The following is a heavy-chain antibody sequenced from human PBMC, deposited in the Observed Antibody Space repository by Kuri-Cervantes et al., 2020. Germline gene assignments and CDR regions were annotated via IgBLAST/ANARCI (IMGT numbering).Heavy chain of an antibody. CDR3: ARAVRAGFFDS. D-gene: IGHD5-24*01. CDR2: IWYDGSNK. Sequence: GGSLRLSCAASGFTFSSYGMHWVRQAPGKGLEWVAVIWYDGSNKYYEDSVKGRFTLSRDNSKNTLYVQMNSLGAEDTAVYYCARAVRAGFFDSWGQGTLVTVSS. V-gene: IGHV3-33*08. CDR1: GFTFSSYG. J-gene: IGHJ4*02.